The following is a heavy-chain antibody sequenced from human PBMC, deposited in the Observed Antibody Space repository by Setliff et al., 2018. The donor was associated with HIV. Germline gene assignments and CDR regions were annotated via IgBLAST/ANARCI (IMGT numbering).Heavy chain of an antibody. CDR2: INHSGST. J-gene: IGHJ5*02. V-gene: IGHV4-34*01. Sequence: SETLSLTCAVYGGSFSGYYWSWIRQPPGKGLEWIGEINHSGSTNYNPSLKSRVTISLDTSKNHLSLQLRSVTAADTAVYHCARQNIAAYWFDPWGQGTLVTVSS. CDR3: ARQNIAAYWFDP. CDR1: GGSFSGYY. D-gene: IGHD6-13*01.